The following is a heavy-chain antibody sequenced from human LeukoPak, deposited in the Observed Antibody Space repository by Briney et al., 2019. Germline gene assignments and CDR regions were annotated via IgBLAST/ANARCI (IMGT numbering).Heavy chain of an antibody. V-gene: IGHV3-7*01. CDR2: IEQDGSEK. J-gene: IGHJ4*02. Sequence: SGGPLRLSCAASGFIFSSYWMSWVRQAPGKGLEWVANIEQDGSEKYYVDSVKGRFTISRDNAKNSLYLQMNSLRAEDTAVYYCARASGGSGSYRHFDYWGQGTLVTVSS. D-gene: IGHD1-26*01. CDR3: ARASGGSGSYRHFDY. CDR1: GFIFSSYW.